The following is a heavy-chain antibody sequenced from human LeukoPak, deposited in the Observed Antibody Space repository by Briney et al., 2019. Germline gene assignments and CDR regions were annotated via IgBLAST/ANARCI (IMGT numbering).Heavy chain of an antibody. CDR2: ISVYNGNT. V-gene: IGHV1-18*01. J-gene: IGHJ4*02. D-gene: IGHD3-10*01. Sequence: ASVKVSCKASRYTFTNYGISWVRQAPGQGLEWMGWISVYNGNTDYAQKFQGRVTMTRDTSISTAYMELSRLRSDDTAVYYCARGWFGELLIDYWGQGTLVTVSS. CDR3: ARGWFGELLIDY. CDR1: RYTFTNYG.